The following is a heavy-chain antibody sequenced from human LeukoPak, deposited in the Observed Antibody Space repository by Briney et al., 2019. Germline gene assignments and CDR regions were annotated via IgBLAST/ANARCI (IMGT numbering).Heavy chain of an antibody. CDR2: IKQDGSEK. D-gene: IGHD1-7*01. V-gene: IGHV3-7*01. CDR3: ARESFRLELSLSDY. Sequence: GGSLRLSCAASGFTFSSYWMSWVRQAPGKGLEWVANIKQDGSEKYYVDSVKGRFTISRDNAKNSLYLQMNSLRAEDTAVYYCARESFRLELSLSDYWGQGTLVTVSS. CDR1: GFTFSSYW. J-gene: IGHJ4*02.